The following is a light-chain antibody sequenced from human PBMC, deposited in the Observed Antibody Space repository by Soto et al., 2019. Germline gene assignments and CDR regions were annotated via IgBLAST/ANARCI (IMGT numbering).Light chain of an antibody. J-gene: IGKJ1*01. Sequence: DIVMTQSPATLSVSPGERATLSCRASPSIRTDLAWYQQKSGQGPRLLIYDASTRATGIPARFSGSGSGTEFTLTISSLQSEDFAVYYCQQYNNWPPWTFGQGTKVDIK. CDR2: DAS. CDR1: PSIRTD. V-gene: IGKV3D-15*01. CDR3: QQYNNWPPWT.